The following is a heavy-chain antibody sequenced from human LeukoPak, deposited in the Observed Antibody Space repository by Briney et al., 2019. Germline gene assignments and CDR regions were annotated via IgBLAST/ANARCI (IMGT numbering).Heavy chain of an antibody. D-gene: IGHD6-19*01. Sequence: GGSLRLSCAASGFTFSSYAMHWVRQAPGKGLEWVAVISYDGSNKYYADSVKGRFTISRDNSKYTLYLQMNSLRAEDTAVYYCARDEQGSGWFGAFDIWGQGTMVTVSS. CDR2: ISYDGSNK. CDR3: ARDEQGSGWFGAFDI. CDR1: GFTFSSYA. J-gene: IGHJ3*02. V-gene: IGHV3-30*04.